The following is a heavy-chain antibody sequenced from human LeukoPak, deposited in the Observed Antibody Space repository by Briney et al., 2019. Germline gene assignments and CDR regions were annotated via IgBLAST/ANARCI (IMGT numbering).Heavy chain of an antibody. CDR2: ISAYNGNT. CDR3: ARGVSAVAGTAGDY. Sequence: ASVKVSSKASRYTLTRYGVSGVRPAPGQGREWMGWISAYNGNTNYAQKLQGRVTMTTDTSTSTAYMELRSLRSDDTAVYYCARGVSAVAGTAGDYWGQGTLVTVSS. CDR1: RYTLTRYG. D-gene: IGHD6-19*01. J-gene: IGHJ4*02. V-gene: IGHV1-18*01.